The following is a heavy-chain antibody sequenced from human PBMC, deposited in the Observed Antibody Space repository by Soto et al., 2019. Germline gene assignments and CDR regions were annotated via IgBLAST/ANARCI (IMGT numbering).Heavy chain of an antibody. CDR1: SGSISSSNW. D-gene: IGHD1-1*01. V-gene: IGHV4-4*02. J-gene: IGHJ3*02. Sequence: PSETLSLTCAVSSGSISSSNWWSWVRQPPGKGLEWIGEIYHSGSTNHNPSLKSRVTISVDKSKNQFSLKLSSVTAADTAVYYCSIDRSETNSFLIWCPATIVTV. CDR3: SIDRSETNSFLI. CDR2: IYHSGST.